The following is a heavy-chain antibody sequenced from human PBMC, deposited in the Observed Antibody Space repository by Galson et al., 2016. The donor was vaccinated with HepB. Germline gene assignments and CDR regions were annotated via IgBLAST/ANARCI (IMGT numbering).Heavy chain of an antibody. CDR1: GFTFSSYA. CDR2: ISGGGGNT. J-gene: IGHJ3*02. CDR3: AKDRSPYYDIVTGYFPDNDAFDI. D-gene: IGHD3-9*01. V-gene: IGHV3-23*01. Sequence: SLRLSCAASGFTFSSYAMSWVRQAPGKGLEWVSTISGGGGNTDYADSVKGRFTISRDNSKNTLYLQMNSLRAEDTAGYYCAKDRSPYYDIVTGYFPDNDAFDIWGRGTMVTVSS.